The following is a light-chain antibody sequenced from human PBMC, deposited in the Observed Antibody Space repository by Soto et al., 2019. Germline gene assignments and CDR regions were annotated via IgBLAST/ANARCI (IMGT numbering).Light chain of an antibody. CDR3: QQYNNWPRT. CDR2: SAF. CDR1: QSVRYN. J-gene: IGKJ1*01. Sequence: EIVMTQSPATLSVSPGERATLSCRASQSVRYNLGRYQQKPGQAPRLLVHSAFTRATGIPARFSGSGSGTEFTLTISSLQSEDIEVYYCQQYNNWPRTLGQGTKVDI. V-gene: IGKV3-15*01.